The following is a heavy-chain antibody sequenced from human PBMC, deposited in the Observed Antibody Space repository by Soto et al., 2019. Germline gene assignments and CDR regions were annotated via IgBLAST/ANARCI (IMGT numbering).Heavy chain of an antibody. V-gene: IGHV1-18*01. CDR2: ISASNGNT. Sequence: GASVQVSGKACGPTFTSYAFRSLRQAPVKVLDLMPCISASNGNTNYAQKLQGRVTMTTDTSTGTAYMELRSLRSDDTATYYCARDSVRYCRDGVCYQGYYYFAMDVWGQGTTVTVSS. J-gene: IGHJ6*02. CDR1: GPTFTSYA. CDR3: ARDSVRYCRDGVCYQGYYYFAMDV. D-gene: IGHD2-8*01.